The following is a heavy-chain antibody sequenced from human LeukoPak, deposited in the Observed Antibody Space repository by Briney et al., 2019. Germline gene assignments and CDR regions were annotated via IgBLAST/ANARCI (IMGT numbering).Heavy chain of an antibody. CDR1: GFTFSSYA. J-gene: IGHJ4*02. CDR3: AKGDTIQYFDY. CDR2: LSGSGGST. V-gene: IGHV3-23*01. Sequence: GGSLRLSCAASGFTFSSYAMSWVRQAPGNGLEWVSALSGSGGSTYYADSVKGRFTISRDNSKNTLYLQMNSLRAEDTAVYYCAKGDTIQYFDYWGQGTLVTVSS. D-gene: IGHD2-21*01.